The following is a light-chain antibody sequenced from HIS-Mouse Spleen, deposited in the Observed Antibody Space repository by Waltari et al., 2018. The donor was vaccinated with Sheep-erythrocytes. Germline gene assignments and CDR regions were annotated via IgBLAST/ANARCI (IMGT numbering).Light chain of an antibody. J-gene: IGLJ3*02. CDR1: SSDVGSYNL. CDR3: CSYAGSSTPWV. CDR2: GGS. V-gene: IGLV2-23*01. Sequence: QSALTQPASVSGSPGQSITISCTGTSSDVGSYNLVSWYQQPPGKAPQLPNYGGSKPPSGGSNRFSWSKSGNTASLTISGLQAEDEADYYCCSYAGSSTPWVFGGGTKLTGL.